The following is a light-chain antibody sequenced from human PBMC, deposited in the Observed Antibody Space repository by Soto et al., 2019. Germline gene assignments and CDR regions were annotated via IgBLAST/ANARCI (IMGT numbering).Light chain of an antibody. V-gene: IGKV1-5*01. CDR2: DAS. CDR3: QQYDSFSVWT. CDR1: QGISGW. J-gene: IGKJ1*01. Sequence: DIQMTQSPSTLSASVGERVTITCRASQGISGWLAWYQQKAGKAPRLLIFDASSLMSGVPSRFSGSGYGTEFTLTINRLQPDDSATYYCQQYDSFSVWTFGQGTKVDIK.